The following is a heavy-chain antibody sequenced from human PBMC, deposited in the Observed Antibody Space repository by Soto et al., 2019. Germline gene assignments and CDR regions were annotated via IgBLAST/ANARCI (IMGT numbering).Heavy chain of an antibody. CDR3: ARGRSGYDFWSGYYVY. CDR2: INHSGST. V-gene: IGHV4-34*01. D-gene: IGHD3-3*01. J-gene: IGHJ4*02. Sequence: PPETLSLTCAVPGGSFSGYYCTWFRPPPGKGLEWIGEINHSGSTNYNPSLQSRGTISVDTSKNQFSLKLSSVTAADTAVYYCARGRSGYDFWSGYYVYWGPGTLVTVSS. CDR1: GGSFSGYY.